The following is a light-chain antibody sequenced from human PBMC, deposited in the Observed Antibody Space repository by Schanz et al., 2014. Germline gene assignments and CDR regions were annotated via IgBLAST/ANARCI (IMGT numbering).Light chain of an antibody. Sequence: QSVLTQPPSVSGAPGQRVTISCTGSSSNIGAGYDVHWYQQLPGTAPKLLIYGNSNRPSGGPGRFSGSKSGTSASLTVSGLQAEDEADYYCFSYAGSGLYVFGTGTKLTVL. CDR1: SSNIGAGYD. J-gene: IGLJ1*01. CDR3: FSYAGSGLYV. CDR2: GNS. V-gene: IGLV1-40*01.